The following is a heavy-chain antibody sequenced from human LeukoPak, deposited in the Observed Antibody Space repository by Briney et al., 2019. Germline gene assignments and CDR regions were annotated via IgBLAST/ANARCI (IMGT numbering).Heavy chain of an antibody. CDR3: ARGLRWELLS. CDR1: GYSISSGYY. J-gene: IGHJ4*02. D-gene: IGHD1-26*01. V-gene: IGHV4-38-2*01. Sequence: SETLSLTCAVSGYSISSGYYWGWIRQPPGKGLEWIGSIYHSGSTYYNPSLKSRVTISVDTSENQFSLKLSSVTAADTAVYYCARGLRWELLSWGQGTLVTVSS. CDR2: IYHSGST.